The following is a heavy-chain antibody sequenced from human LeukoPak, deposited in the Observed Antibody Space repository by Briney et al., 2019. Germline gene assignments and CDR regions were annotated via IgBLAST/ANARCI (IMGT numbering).Heavy chain of an antibody. Sequence: GGSLRLSCAVSGLTFSNFKMNWVRQAPGKGLEWVSYISDSGRTTFYADSVKGRFTISRDNAKNSLYLQMSSLRVEDTAVYYCAREVVGATGGYFDYWGQGTLVTVSS. CDR2: ISDSGRTT. CDR3: AREVVGATGGYFDY. D-gene: IGHD1-26*01. J-gene: IGHJ4*02. CDR1: GLTFSNFK. V-gene: IGHV3-48*03.